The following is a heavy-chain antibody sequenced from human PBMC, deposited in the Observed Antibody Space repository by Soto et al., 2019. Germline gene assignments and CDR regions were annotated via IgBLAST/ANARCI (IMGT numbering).Heavy chain of an antibody. V-gene: IGHV1-58*01. Sequence: QMQLVQSGPEVKKPGTSVKVSCKASGFTFTSSAVQWVRQARGQRLEWIGWIVVGSGNTNYAQKFQERVTITRDMSTSTAYMELSSLRSEDTAVYYCAADGTIAALGSGYYYYGMDVWGQGTTVTVSS. J-gene: IGHJ6*02. CDR1: GFTFTSSA. CDR2: IVVGSGNT. CDR3: AADGTIAALGSGYYYYGMDV. D-gene: IGHD6-6*01.